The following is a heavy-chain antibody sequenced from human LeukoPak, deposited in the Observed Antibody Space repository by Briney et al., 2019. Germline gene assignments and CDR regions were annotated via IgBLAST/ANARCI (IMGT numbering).Heavy chain of an antibody. V-gene: IGHV3-53*01. J-gene: IGHJ4*02. CDR1: GFSVSGNY. Sequence: GGSLRLSCAASGFSVSGNYLTWVRQAPGRGLEWVSFINIHDDAFYADSVKGRFTVSRDNTMNSLYLQMSSLRAEDTAVYYCATDRGWRTSGYYLYYFEYWGQGTLVTFSS. D-gene: IGHD3-3*01. CDR2: INIHDDA. CDR3: ATDRGWRTSGYYLYYFEY.